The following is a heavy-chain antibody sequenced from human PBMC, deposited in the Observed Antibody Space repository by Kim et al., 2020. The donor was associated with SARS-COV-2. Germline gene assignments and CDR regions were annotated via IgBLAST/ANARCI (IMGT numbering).Heavy chain of an antibody. V-gene: IGHV4-59*08. J-gene: IGHJ1*01. CDR2: IYYSGST. CDR1: GGSISSYY. CDR3: ARHSGLAEYFQH. Sequence: SETLSLTCTVSGGSISSYYWSWIRQPPGKGLEWIGYIYYSGSTNYNPSLKSRVTISVDTSKNQFSLKLSSVTAADTAVYYCARHSGLAEYFQHWGQGTLVTVSS. D-gene: IGHD6-19*01.